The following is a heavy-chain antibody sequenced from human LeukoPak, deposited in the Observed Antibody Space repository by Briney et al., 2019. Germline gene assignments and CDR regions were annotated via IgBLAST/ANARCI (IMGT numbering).Heavy chain of an antibody. Sequence: GGSLRLSCAASGFTFSNYAMRWVRQAPGKGLEWVSGISGSGDSTYYADSVKGRFTISRDNSKNTLYLQMNSLRAEDTAVYYCAKSGADGDYAIDYWGQGTLVTVSS. CDR1: GFTFSNYA. CDR2: ISGSGDST. V-gene: IGHV3-23*01. CDR3: AKSGADGDYAIDY. J-gene: IGHJ4*02. D-gene: IGHD4-17*01.